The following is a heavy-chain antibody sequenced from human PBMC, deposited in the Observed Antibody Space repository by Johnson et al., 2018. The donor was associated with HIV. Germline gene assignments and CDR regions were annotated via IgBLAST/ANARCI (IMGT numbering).Heavy chain of an antibody. D-gene: IGHD2-8*01. CDR2: IYSGGST. V-gene: IGHV3-66*01. J-gene: IGHJ3*02. CDR3: ARGYCSHGVCYTRADAFDI. CDR1: GIAVSRNY. Sequence: VRLVESGGGVVQPGGSLRLSCAGSGIAVSRNYMSWVRQAPGKGLEWVSVIYSGGSTYYADSVKGRFTISRDNAKNTLFLQVNSLRPEDTAVYYCARGYCSHGVCYTRADAFDIWGQGTMVTASS.